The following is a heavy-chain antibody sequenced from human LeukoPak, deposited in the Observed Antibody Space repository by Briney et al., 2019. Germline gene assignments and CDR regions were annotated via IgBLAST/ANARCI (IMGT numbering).Heavy chain of an antibody. V-gene: IGHV4-59*12. CDR3: ARAKTPADYKVGSCFDY. J-gene: IGHJ4*02. D-gene: IGHD2-2*01. CDR2: IYYSGST. Sequence: SETLSLTCTVSGGSISSYYWSWIRQPPGKGLEWIGYIYYSGSTYYNPSLKSRVTISVDTSKNQFSLKLSSVTAADTAVYYCARAKTPADYKVGSCFDYWGQGTLVTVSS. CDR1: GGSISSYY.